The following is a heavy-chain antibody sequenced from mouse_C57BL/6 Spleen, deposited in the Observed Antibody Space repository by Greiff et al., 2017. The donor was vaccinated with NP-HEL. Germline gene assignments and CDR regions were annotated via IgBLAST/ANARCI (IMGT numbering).Heavy chain of an antibody. CDR3: ARGLTGTEFAY. D-gene: IGHD4-1*01. CDR1: GYAFSSSW. Sequence: QVQLQQSGPELVKPGASVKISCKASGYAFSSSWMNWVKQRPGKGLEWIGRIYPGDGDTNYNGKFKGKATLTADKSSSTAYMQLSSLTSEDSAVYFCARGLTGTEFAYWGQGTLVTVSA. V-gene: IGHV1-82*01. CDR2: IYPGDGDT. J-gene: IGHJ3*01.